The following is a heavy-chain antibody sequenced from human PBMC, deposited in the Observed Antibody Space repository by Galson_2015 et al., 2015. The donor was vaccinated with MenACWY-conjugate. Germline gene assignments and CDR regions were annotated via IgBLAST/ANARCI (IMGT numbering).Heavy chain of an antibody. D-gene: IGHD6-13*01. CDR3: AREALYSGSWYPIEY. V-gene: IGHV6-1*01. CDR1: GDSVSSNNIA. Sequence: CAISGDSVSSNNIAWNWIRQSPSRGLEWLGRTYYKSKWYNDYAASVQSRVTINSDTSKNQISLHLNSVTPEDTAVYYCAREALYSGSWYPIEYWGQGTRVTVSS. CDR2: TYYKSKWYN. J-gene: IGHJ4*02.